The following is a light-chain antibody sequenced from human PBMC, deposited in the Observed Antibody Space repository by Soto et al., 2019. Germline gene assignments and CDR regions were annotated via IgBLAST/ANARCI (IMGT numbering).Light chain of an antibody. CDR3: LQHNSYLWT. Sequence: MTQSPLSLPVTPGEPASISRRSSQSLLYSNGYNYLGWYQQKPGKAPKRLIYAASSLQSGVPSRFSGSGSGTEFTLTISSLQPEDFATYYCLQHNSYLWTFDQGTKVDIK. CDR2: AAS. V-gene: IGKV1-17*01. CDR1: QSLLYSNGYNY. J-gene: IGKJ1*01.